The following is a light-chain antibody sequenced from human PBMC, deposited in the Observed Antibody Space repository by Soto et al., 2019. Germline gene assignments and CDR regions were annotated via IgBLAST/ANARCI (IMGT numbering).Light chain of an antibody. CDR3: SSFTSTNTWV. J-gene: IGLJ3*02. CDR1: SSDVGGYNY. V-gene: IGLV2-14*01. CDR2: EVN. Sequence: QSVLTQPASVSGSPGQSITISCTGTSSDVGGYNYVSWYQQHPGKAPKLMIYEVNNRPSGVSDRFSVSKSGNTASLTSSGLQVEDEADYYCSSFTSTNTWVFGGGTKLTVL.